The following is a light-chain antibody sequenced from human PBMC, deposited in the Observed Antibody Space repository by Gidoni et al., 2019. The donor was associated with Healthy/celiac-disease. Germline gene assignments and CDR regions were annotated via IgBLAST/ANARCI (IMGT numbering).Light chain of an antibody. Sequence: SYELTQPPSVSVSPGQTASITCSGDKLGDKYACCYQQKPGHSPVLVIYQDSKRPSGLPERFSGSNSGNTATLTISGTQAMDEADYYCQAWDSSTVVFGGGTKLTVL. CDR3: QAWDSSTVV. J-gene: IGLJ2*01. V-gene: IGLV3-1*01. CDR1: KLGDKY. CDR2: QDS.